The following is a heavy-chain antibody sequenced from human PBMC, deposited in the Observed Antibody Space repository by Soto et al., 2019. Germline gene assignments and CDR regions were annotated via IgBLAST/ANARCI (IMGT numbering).Heavy chain of an antibody. D-gene: IGHD6-13*01. Sequence: PGGSLRLSCAASGFTFTTYSMHWVRQAPGKGLVWVSRINSDGSSTSYADSVKGRFTISRDNAKNTLYLQMNSLRAEDTAVYYCARDGVYSSSWYHYYYYYGMDVWGQGTTVTVSS. J-gene: IGHJ6*02. CDR1: GFTFTTYS. CDR3: ARDGVYSSSWYHYYYYYGMDV. CDR2: INSDGSST. V-gene: IGHV3-74*01.